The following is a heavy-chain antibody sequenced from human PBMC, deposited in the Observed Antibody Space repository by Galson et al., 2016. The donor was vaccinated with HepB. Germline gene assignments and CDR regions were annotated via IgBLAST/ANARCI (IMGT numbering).Heavy chain of an antibody. CDR1: GYTFPSYF. J-gene: IGHJ4*02. V-gene: IGHV1-46*01. D-gene: IGHD5-12*01. Sequence: SVKVSCKASGYTFPSYFIHWVRQAPGQGLEWMGIINTNSAPTAYIPKFQGRVTMTRDTSSRTVYMELGSLTDEDTATYYCARSRRRPGYIASELDYWGQGTLVAVSS. CDR2: INTNSAPT. CDR3: ARSRRRPGYIASELDY.